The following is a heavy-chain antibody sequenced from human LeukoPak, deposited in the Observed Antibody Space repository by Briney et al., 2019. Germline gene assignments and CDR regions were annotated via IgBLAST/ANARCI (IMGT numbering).Heavy chain of an antibody. CDR2: IFYSGST. CDR3: ARGGSYNFQH. D-gene: IGHD1-26*01. V-gene: IGHV4-59*01. J-gene: IGHJ1*01. CDR1: GGSISSYY. Sequence: SETLSHTCTGSGGSISSYYWSWVRQPPGKGLEWIGYIFYSGSTNYNPSLKSRVTISVDTSKNQFSLKLRSVTAADTAVYYCARGGSYNFQHWGQGTPVTVSS.